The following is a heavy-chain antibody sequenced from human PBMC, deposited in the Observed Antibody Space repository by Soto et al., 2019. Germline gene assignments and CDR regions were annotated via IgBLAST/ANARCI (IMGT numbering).Heavy chain of an antibody. D-gene: IGHD3-10*01. CDR1: GFTFSDYY. J-gene: IGHJ4*02. V-gene: IGHV3-11*06. CDR2: ISSSSSYT. Sequence: GGSLRLSCAASGFTFSDYYMSWIRQAPGKGLEWVSYISSSSSYTNYADSVKGRFAISRDNAKNSLYLQMNSLRAEDTAVYYCARGVPDFDYWGQGTLVTVSS. CDR3: ARGVPDFDY.